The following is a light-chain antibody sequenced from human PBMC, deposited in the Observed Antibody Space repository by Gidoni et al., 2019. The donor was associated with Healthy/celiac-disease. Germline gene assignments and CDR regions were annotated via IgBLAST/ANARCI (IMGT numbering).Light chain of an antibody. CDR2: DAS. J-gene: IGKJ1*01. V-gene: IGKV1-5*01. Sequence: IHMTQWSSTQSASVGDRVTITCRPSQRISSWLAWYQQKPGKAPKLLIYDASSLESGVPTRFSGSGSGKEFTLTISSLQPDDVATYCWQQNNSYPWTFGQGTKVEIK. CDR1: QRISSW. CDR3: QQNNSYPWT.